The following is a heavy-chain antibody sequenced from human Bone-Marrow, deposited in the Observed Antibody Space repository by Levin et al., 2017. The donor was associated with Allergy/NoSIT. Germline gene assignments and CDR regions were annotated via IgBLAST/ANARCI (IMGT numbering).Heavy chain of an antibody. CDR1: GFTFSSYG. D-gene: IGHD5/OR15-5a*01. Sequence: GGSLRLSCFASGFTFSSYGMHWVRQAPGKGLEWVALISYDGSDIYYADSVKGRFTISRDNSKNTLTLQMDSLRSEDTALYYCTKKQSVDAFDVWGPGTTVTVSS. CDR3: TKKQSVDAFDV. CDR2: ISYDGSDI. J-gene: IGHJ6*02. V-gene: IGHV3-30*18.